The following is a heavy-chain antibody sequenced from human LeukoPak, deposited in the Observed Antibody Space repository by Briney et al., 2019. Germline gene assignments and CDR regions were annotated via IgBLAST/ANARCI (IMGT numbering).Heavy chain of an antibody. CDR2: ISAYNGNT. V-gene: IGHV1-18*01. D-gene: IGHD3-22*01. Sequence: GASVKVSCKASGYTFTSYGISWVRQAPGQGLEWMGWISAYNGNTNYAQKLQGRVTMTTDTSTSTAYMELRSLRSDDTAVYYCARGQHYYDSSGYSNSDYWGQGTLVTVSS. CDR3: ARGQHYYDSSGYSNSDY. CDR1: GYTFTSYG. J-gene: IGHJ4*02.